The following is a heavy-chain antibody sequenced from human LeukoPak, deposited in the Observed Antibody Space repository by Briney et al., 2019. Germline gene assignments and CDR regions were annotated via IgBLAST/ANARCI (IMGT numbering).Heavy chain of an antibody. Sequence: SQTLSLTCTVSGGSISSSSYYWGWIRQPPGKGLEWIGSIYYSGSTYYNPSLKSRVTISVDTSKNQFSLKLSSVTAADTAVYYCARQRISGNYGGSRLDYWGQGTLVTVSS. CDR2: IYYSGST. CDR3: ARQRISGNYGGSRLDY. D-gene: IGHD4-11*01. J-gene: IGHJ4*02. CDR1: GGSISSSSYY. V-gene: IGHV4-39*01.